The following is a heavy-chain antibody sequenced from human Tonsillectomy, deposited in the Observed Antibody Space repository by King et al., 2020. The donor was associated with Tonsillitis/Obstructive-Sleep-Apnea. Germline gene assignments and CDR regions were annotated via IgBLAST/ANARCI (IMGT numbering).Heavy chain of an antibody. D-gene: IGHD3-9*01. Sequence: QLVQSGGGLVQPGGSLRLSCAASGFTFSSYAMSWVRQAPGKGLDWVPAISGSGGSTYYADSVKGRFTISRDNSKNTLYLQMNSLRPEDTAVYYCAKDLRYFDWLYFDYWGQGTLVTVSS. CDR3: AKDLRYFDWLYFDY. J-gene: IGHJ4*02. CDR2: ISGSGGST. CDR1: GFTFSSYA. V-gene: IGHV3-23*04.